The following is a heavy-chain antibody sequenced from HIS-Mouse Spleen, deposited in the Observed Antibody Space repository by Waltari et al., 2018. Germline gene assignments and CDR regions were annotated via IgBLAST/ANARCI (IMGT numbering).Heavy chain of an antibody. CDR1: GGSISSSRYY. Sequence: QLQLQSSGPGLVKPSATLSLTCTFSGGSISSSRYYWVWTRQPPGNGLEWIGSIYYSGSTYYNPSLKSRVTISVDTSKNQFSLKLSSVTAADTAVYYCARHEGQQLVTSLFDYWGQGTLVTVSS. CDR3: ARHEGQQLVTSLFDY. D-gene: IGHD6-13*01. V-gene: IGHV4-39*01. CDR2: IYYSGST. J-gene: IGHJ4*02.